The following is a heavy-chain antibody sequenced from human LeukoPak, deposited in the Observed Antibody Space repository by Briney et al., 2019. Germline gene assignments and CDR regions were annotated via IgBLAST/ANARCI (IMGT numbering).Heavy chain of an antibody. Sequence: GASVKVSCKASGYTFTGYYMHWVRQAPGQGLEWMGWINPSGGSTSYAQKFQGRVTMTRDMSTSTVYMELSSLRSEDTAVYYCAREDSSSWWDYWGQGTLVTVSS. CDR3: AREDSSSWWDY. V-gene: IGHV1-46*01. D-gene: IGHD6-13*01. CDR2: INPSGGST. CDR1: GYTFTGYY. J-gene: IGHJ4*02.